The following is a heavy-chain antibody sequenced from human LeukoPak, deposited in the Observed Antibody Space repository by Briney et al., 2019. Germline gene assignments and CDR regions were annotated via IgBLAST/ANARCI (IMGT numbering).Heavy chain of an antibody. J-gene: IGHJ4*02. CDR1: GYTFTNYA. D-gene: IGHD3-3*01. CDR3: ARGLWSAHRREYYFDS. Sequence: GASVKVSCKASGYTFTNYAVNWLRQAPGQRLEGMGWINAGNGDTKFSRNYQARVTITRDASASTAYMELSSLTSEDTAVYFCARGLWSAHRREYYFDSWGQGTLVTVSS. V-gene: IGHV1-3*01. CDR2: INAGNGDT.